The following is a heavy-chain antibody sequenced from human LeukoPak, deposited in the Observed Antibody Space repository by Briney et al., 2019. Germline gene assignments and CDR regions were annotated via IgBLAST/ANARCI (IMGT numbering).Heavy chain of an antibody. CDR2: ISTGGSYT. CDR3: AKRLLGGSGDGY. V-gene: IGHV3-23*01. Sequence: PGGSLRLSCAASGSTFSNYIMGWVRQTPEKGLEWVSTISTGGSYTSYADSVKGRFTVSRDNSRNTLYLQMNNLRVDDTAIYYCAKRLLGGSGDGYWGQGTLVTVSS. J-gene: IGHJ4*02. D-gene: IGHD2/OR15-2a*01. CDR1: GSTFSNYI.